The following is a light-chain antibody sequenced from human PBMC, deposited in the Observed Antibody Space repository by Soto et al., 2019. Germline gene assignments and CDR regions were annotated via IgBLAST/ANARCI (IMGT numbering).Light chain of an antibody. CDR2: EGN. Sequence: QSVLTQPASVSGSPGQSITISCTGTSGDVDSHYVAWYQQHPNKAPKVLIYEGNNRPSGVSDRFSGSKSGNTASLTISGLHAEDEADYYCSSHTPNITLFGGGTKLTVL. V-gene: IGLV2-14*03. CDR3: SSHTPNITL. CDR1: SGDVDSHY. J-gene: IGLJ2*01.